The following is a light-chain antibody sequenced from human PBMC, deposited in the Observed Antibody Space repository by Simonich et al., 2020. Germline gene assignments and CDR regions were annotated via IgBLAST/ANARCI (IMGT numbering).Light chain of an antibody. CDR2: DGS. J-gene: IGLJ3*02. CDR3: CSYAGRSTWV. CDR1: SSDVGSYNL. V-gene: IGLV2-23*01. Sequence: QSALTQPASVSGSPGQSITISCSGTSSDVGSYNLVSLYQQHPGKAPKLMISDGSKRPSGVSNRFSGSKSGNTASLTISGLQAEDEADYYCCSYAGRSTWVFGGGTKLTVL.